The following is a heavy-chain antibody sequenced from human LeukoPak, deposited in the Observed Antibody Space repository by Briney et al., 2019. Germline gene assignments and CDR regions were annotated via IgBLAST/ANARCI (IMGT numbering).Heavy chain of an antibody. CDR3: AKDGESGIQYTQGYFDY. V-gene: IGHV3-30*02. CDR2: TRYDGSNK. CDR1: GSSFSDYA. D-gene: IGHD1-1*01. Sequence: GGSLRLFCAPSGSSFSDYAIYWVRQTPGRGLEWVAFTRYDGSNKIYADFVKGRFTISRDNSYNTVYLQMTGLRAEDTAVYYCAKDGESGIQYTQGYFDYWGQGTLVTVSS. J-gene: IGHJ4*02.